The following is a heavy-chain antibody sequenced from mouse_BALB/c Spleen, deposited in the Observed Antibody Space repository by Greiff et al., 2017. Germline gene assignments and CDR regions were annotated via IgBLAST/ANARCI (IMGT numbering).Heavy chain of an antibody. CDR3: ARGYYYGSSLDY. J-gene: IGHJ2*01. D-gene: IGHD1-1*01. Sequence: EVQLQQSGPELVKPGASVKISCKASGYSFTGYFMNWVMQSHGKSLEWIGRINPYNGDTFYNQKFKGKATLTVDKSSSTAHMELRSLASEDSAVYYCARGYYYGSSLDYWGQGTTLTVSS. CDR1: GYSFTGYF. CDR2: INPYNGDT. V-gene: IGHV1-20*02.